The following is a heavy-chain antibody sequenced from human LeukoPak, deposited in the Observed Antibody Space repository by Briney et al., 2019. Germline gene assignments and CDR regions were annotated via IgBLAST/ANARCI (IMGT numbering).Heavy chain of an antibody. D-gene: IGHD7-27*01. CDR3: ARDKLGIRAFDI. V-gene: IGHV3-48*04. CDR2: ISSSSSTI. Sequence: SGGSLRLSCAASGFTFSSYSRSWVRQAPGKGLEWVAYISSSSSTIYYADSVKGRFTISRDNAKTPLYLQMNSLRAEATAVYYCARDKLGIRAFDIWGQGTMVTVSS. CDR1: GFTFSSYS. J-gene: IGHJ3*02.